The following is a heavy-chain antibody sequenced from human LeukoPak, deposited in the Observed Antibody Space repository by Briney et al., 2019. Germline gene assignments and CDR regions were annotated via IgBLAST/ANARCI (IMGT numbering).Heavy chain of an antibody. D-gene: IGHD2-8*01. J-gene: IGHJ4*02. CDR2: ISGSDGST. CDR3: AKWARYCTNGVCYYFDY. Sequence: PGGSLRLSCAASGFTFSSYSMNWVRQAPGKGLEWVSAISGSDGSTYYADSVKGRFTISRDNSKNTLYLQMNSLRAEDTAVYYCAKWARYCTNGVCYYFDYWGQGTLVTVSS. V-gene: IGHV3-23*01. CDR1: GFTFSSYS.